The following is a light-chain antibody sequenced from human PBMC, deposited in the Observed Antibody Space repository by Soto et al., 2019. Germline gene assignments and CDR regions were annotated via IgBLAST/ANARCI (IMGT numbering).Light chain of an antibody. CDR3: QQYGNSPQT. J-gene: IGKJ1*01. CDR2: GAS. Sequence: VLTRSAGALSLSPGERAIWSGRVSQSVSSGYLAWYQQNPGQAPRLLIYGASSRATGIPNRFSGSGSGTDFTLTISRLEPEDFAVYYCQQYGNSPQTFGQGTKVDIK. V-gene: IGKV3-20*01. CDR1: QSVSSGY.